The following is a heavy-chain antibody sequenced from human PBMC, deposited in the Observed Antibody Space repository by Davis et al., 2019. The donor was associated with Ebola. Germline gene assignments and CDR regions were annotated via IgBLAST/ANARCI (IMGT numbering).Heavy chain of an antibody. V-gene: IGHV3-33*03. CDR1: GFTFSSYS. J-gene: IGHJ4*02. CDR3: AKDRGYSSGWFDHNFDY. D-gene: IGHD6-19*01. CDR2: IWYDGSNK. Sequence: GGSLRLSCAASGFTFSSYSMNWVRQAPGKGLEWVAVIWYDGSNKYYADSVKGRFTISRDNAKNSLYLQMNSLRAEDTAVYYCAKDRGYSSGWFDHNFDYWGQGALVTVSS.